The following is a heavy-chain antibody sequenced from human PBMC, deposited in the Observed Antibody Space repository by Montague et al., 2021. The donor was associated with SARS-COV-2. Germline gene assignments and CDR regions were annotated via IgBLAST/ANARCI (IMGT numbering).Heavy chain of an antibody. CDR3: ARDDFRWDFDC. Sequence: TLSLTCTVSGDSITRAVSYWSWIRQPAGKGLEWIGRIYTTGSTNYNPSLKSRLTISLDTSKNQFSLRMSSVTAADTAVYYCARDDFRWDFDCWGQGTLVTVSS. CDR1: GDSITRAVSY. V-gene: IGHV4-61*02. CDR2: IYTTGST. J-gene: IGHJ4*02. D-gene: IGHD2/OR15-2a*01.